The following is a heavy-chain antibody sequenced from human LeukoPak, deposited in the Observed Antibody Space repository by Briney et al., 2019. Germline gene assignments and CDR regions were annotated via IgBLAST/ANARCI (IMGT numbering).Heavy chain of an antibody. Sequence: GGSLRLSCAASGFTFSSYGMHWVRQAPGKGLEWVAVILYDGSDKYYADSVKGRFTISRDDSNNTLHLQMNSLRAEDTAVYYCARDSGYSSSWYGGGATGPFDYWGQGTLVTVSS. D-gene: IGHD6-13*01. CDR1: GFTFSSYG. CDR3: ARDSGYSSSWYGGGATGPFDY. J-gene: IGHJ4*02. CDR2: ILYDGSDK. V-gene: IGHV3-30*03.